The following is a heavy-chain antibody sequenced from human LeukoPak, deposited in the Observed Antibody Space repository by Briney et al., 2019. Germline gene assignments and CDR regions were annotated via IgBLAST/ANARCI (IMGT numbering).Heavy chain of an antibody. CDR2: IYSGGST. CDR3: ARTISSSGIYYYYYVDV. CDR1: GFTVSSNY. D-gene: IGHD6-6*01. J-gene: IGHJ6*03. Sequence: PGGSLRLSCAASGFTVSSNYMSWVRQAPGKGLEWVSVIYSGGSTYYADSVKGRFTISRDNSKNTLYLQMNSLRAEDTAVYYCARTISSSGIYYYYYVDVWGKGTTVTVSS. V-gene: IGHV3-53*01.